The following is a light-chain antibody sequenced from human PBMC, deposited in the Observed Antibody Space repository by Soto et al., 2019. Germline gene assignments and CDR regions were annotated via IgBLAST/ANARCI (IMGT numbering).Light chain of an antibody. CDR3: QQYNRNTWS. Sequence: DIQMTQSPYPLSASVGGRVPITSWASQSVGTWVAWYQQKPGKAPKLLIYGASNLESGVPSRFSGSGSGTEFTLTITTLQPDDFATYFCQQYNRNTWSFGPGTKVDI. CDR2: GAS. CDR1: QSVGTW. J-gene: IGKJ1*01. V-gene: IGKV1-5*01.